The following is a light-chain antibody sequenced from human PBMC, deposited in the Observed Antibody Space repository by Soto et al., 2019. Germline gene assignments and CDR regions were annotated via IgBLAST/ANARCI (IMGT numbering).Light chain of an antibody. J-gene: IGLJ3*02. CDR1: SSNIGAGYD. V-gene: IGLV1-40*01. CDR2: GNS. CDR3: QSYDSSLSGPV. Sequence: QSVLTQPPSVSGAPGQRVTISCTGSSSNIGAGYDVHWYQQLPGTAPKLHIYGNSNRPSGVPDRVSGPKSGTSASLAITGLQAEDEADYDCQSYDSSLSGPVFGGATKRTVL.